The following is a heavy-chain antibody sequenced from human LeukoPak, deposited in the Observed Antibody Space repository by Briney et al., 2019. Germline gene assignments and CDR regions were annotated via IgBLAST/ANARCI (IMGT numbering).Heavy chain of an antibody. D-gene: IGHD1-26*01. V-gene: IGHV4-34*01. Sequence: SETLSLTCAVYGGSFSGYYWSWIRQPPGKGLEWIGEINHSGSTNYNPSLKSRVTISVDTSKNQFSLKLSSVTAADTAVYYCARDSARHYIVGATVGAFDIWGQGTMVTVSS. CDR2: INHSGST. J-gene: IGHJ3*02. CDR3: ARDSARHYIVGATVGAFDI. CDR1: GGSFSGYY.